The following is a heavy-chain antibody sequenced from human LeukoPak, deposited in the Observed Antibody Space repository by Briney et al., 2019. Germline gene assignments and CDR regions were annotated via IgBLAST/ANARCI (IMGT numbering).Heavy chain of an antibody. CDR2: ISAYNGNT. CDR1: GYTFTSYG. D-gene: IGHD2-2*01. V-gene: IGHV1-18*01. J-gene: IGHJ5*02. CDR3: ARDRVMVDLGYCSGTSCPPPDWFDP. Sequence: GASVKISCKASGYTFTSYGISWVRQAPGQGLEWMGWISAYNGNTNYAQNLQGRVTMITDTSTSTAYMELRSLRSDDTAVYYCARDRVMVDLGYCSGTSCPPPDWFDPWGQGTLVTVSS.